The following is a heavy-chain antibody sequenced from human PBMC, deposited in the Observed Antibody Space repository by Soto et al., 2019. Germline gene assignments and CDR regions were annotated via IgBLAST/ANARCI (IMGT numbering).Heavy chain of an antibody. J-gene: IGHJ6*02. CDR2: IIPIFGTA. V-gene: IGHV1-69*13. D-gene: IGHD6-19*01. Sequence: SVKVSCKASGGTLSSYAISWVRQAPGQGLEWMGGIIPIFGTANYAQKFQGRVTITADESTSTAYMELSSLRSEDTAVYYCVGGGQWLPNYCYYGMDVWGQVTRVTLSS. CDR3: VGGGQWLPNYCYYGMDV. CDR1: GGTLSSYA.